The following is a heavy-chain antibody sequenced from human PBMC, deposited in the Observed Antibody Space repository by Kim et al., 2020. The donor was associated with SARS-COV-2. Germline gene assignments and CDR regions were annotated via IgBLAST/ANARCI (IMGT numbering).Heavy chain of an antibody. CDR2: IDPSDGTT. Sequence: ASVKVSCKASGYTFTSYYFHWVRQAPGQGLEWMGKIDPSDGTTSYAQNFQGRVTMIRDTSTSTVYMELSSLRYDDTAVFYCARAEVGYSGGWYGGHFDYWGQGTLVTVSS. V-gene: IGHV1-46*01. J-gene: IGHJ4*02. CDR1: GYTFTSYY. CDR3: ARAEVGYSGGWYGGHFDY. D-gene: IGHD6-19*01.